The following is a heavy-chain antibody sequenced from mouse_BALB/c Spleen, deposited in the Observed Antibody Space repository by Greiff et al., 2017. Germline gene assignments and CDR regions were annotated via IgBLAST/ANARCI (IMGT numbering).Heavy chain of an antibody. CDR3: ARDGGTGTGEYFDY. Sequence: EVKLMESGGGLVQPGGSRKLSCAASGFTFSDYGMAWVRQAPGKGPEWVAFISNLAYSIYYADTVTGRFTISRENAKNTLYLEMSSLRSEDTAMYYCARDGGTGTGEYFDYWGQGNTLTVSS. J-gene: IGHJ2*01. CDR2: ISNLAYSI. D-gene: IGHD4-1*01. V-gene: IGHV5-15*02. CDR1: GFTFSDYG.